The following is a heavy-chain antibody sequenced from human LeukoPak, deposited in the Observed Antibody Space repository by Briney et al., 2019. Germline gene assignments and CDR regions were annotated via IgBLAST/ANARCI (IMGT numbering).Heavy chain of an antibody. D-gene: IGHD2-21*02. J-gene: IGHJ3*02. CDR2: ISAYNGNT. V-gene: IGHV1-18*01. CDR1: GYTFTSYG. Sequence: GSVRVSCKASGYTFTSYGISWVRQAPGQGLEWMGWISAYNGNTNYAQKLQGRVTMTTDTSTSTAYMELRSLRSDDTAVYYCARVYIVVVTATYDAFDIWGQGTMVTVSS. CDR3: ARVYIVVVTATYDAFDI.